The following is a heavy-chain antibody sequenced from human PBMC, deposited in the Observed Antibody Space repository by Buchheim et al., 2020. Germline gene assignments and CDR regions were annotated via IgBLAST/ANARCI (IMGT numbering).Heavy chain of an antibody. J-gene: IGHJ5*01. CDR3: ARTQLERRWGLKGGFGS. V-gene: IGHV4-31*03. Sequence: QVQLHESGPRLVKSSETLSLTCTVSGGPVSITGHFWSWIRQRPGQGLEWIGYIYYSGTTYYNLSLKSRVTLSIDTSKNQFSLTLNSVTVADTAVYYCARTQLERRWGLKGGFGSWGQGTL. CDR2: IYYSGTT. CDR1: GGPVSITGHF. D-gene: IGHD1-1*01.